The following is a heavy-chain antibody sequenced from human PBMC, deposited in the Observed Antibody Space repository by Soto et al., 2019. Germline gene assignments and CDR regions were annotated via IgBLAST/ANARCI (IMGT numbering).Heavy chain of an antibody. CDR3: AKDSYSSSWYSGYYYYYGMDV. Sequence: GGSLRLSCAASGFTFSSYVMSWVRQAPGKGLEWVSAISGSGGSTYYADSVKGRFTISRDNSKNTLYLQMNSLRAEDTAVYYCAKDSYSSSWYSGYYYYYGMDVWGQGTTVTVSS. CDR1: GFTFSSYV. CDR2: ISGSGGST. V-gene: IGHV3-23*01. D-gene: IGHD6-13*01. J-gene: IGHJ6*02.